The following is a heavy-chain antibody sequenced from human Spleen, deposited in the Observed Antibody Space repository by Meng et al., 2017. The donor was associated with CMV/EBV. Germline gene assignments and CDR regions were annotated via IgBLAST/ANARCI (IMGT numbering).Heavy chain of an antibody. CDR3: ARDFQTGTAGGWGY. CDR2: IIPIFGTA. CDR1: GGTFSSYA. Sequence: HLCQSGAEVEQPGSSGTVSCKAPGGTFSSYAISWVRQAPGQGLEWMGGIIPIFGTANYAQKFQGRVTITADESTSTAYMELSSLRSEDTAVYYCARDFQTGTAGGWGYWGQGTLVTVSS. V-gene: IGHV1-69*01. J-gene: IGHJ4*02. D-gene: IGHD1-1*01.